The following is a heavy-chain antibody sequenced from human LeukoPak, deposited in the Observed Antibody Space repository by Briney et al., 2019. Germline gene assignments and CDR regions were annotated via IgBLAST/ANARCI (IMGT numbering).Heavy chain of an antibody. V-gene: IGHV4-39*01. Sequence: SETPSLTCTVSGGSISSSSYYWGWIRQPPGKGLEWIGTIYYSGSTYYNPSLKSRVTISVDTPKNQLSLKLSSVTAADTAVYYCARQTYYYGSGRFYNAGNWFDPWGQGTLVTVSS. CDR1: GGSISSSSYY. J-gene: IGHJ5*02. D-gene: IGHD3-10*01. CDR2: IYYSGST. CDR3: ARQTYYYGSGRFYNAGNWFDP.